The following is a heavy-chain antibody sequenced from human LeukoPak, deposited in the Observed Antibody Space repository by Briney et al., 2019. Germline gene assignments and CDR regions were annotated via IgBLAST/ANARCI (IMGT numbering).Heavy chain of an antibody. V-gene: IGHV1-18*01. D-gene: IGHD3-22*01. CDR1: GYTFTSYG. CDR3: ARGLTYYYDSSRSKGAFDI. Sequence: RASVKVSCKASGYTFTSYGISWVRQAPGQGLEWMGWISAYNGNTNYAQKLQGRVTMTTDTSTSTAYMELRSLRSDDTAVYYCARGLTYYYDSSRSKGAFDIWGQGTMVTVSS. J-gene: IGHJ3*02. CDR2: ISAYNGNT.